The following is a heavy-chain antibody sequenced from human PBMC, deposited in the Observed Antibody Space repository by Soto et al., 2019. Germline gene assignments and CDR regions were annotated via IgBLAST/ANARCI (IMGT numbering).Heavy chain of an antibody. D-gene: IGHD6-13*01. CDR3: ANPQNDKAQRIAPYYSLSSTDV. V-gene: IGHV1-69*13. CDR1: GATFRSYA. Sequence: PAKVARKASGATFRSYAISWVRQAPVQRLEWRGGIIAIFGTANYAQKFQGRVTITADESTSTAYMELSSLRSADTAVYFCANPQNDKAQRIAPYYSLSSTDVW. J-gene: IGHJ6*01. CDR2: IIAIFGTA.